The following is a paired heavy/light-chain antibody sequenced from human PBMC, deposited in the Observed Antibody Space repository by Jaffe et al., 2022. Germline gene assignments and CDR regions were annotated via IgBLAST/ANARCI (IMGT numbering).Light chain of an antibody. CDR2: GNS. Sequence: QSVLTQPPSVSGAPGQRVTISCTGSSSNIGAGYDVHWYQQLPGTAPKLLIYGNSNRPSGVPDRFSGSKSGTSASLAITGLQAEDEADYYCQSYDSSLSGLHWVFGGGTKLTVL. V-gene: IGLV1-40*01. CDR1: SSNIGAGYD. CDR3: QSYDSSLSGLHWV. J-gene: IGLJ3*02.
Heavy chain of an antibody. D-gene: IGHD6-19*01. J-gene: IGHJ4*02. CDR2: IYWDDDK. Sequence: QITLKESGPTLVKPTQTLTLTCTFSGFSLSTSGVGVGWIRQPPGKALEWLALIYWDDDKRYSPSLKSRLTITKDTSKNQVVLTMTNMDPVDTATYYCAHSYSSGWYGPDTPDFDYWGQGTLVTVSS. V-gene: IGHV2-5*02. CDR3: AHSYSSGWYGPDTPDFDY. CDR1: GFSLSTSGVG.